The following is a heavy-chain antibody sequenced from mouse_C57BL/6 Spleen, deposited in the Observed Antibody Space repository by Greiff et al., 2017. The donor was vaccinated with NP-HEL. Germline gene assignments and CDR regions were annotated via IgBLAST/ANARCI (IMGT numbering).Heavy chain of an antibody. J-gene: IGHJ4*01. V-gene: IGHV14-4*01. D-gene: IGHD1-2*01. CDR2: IDPENGDT. CDR3: THYDGAHYYAMDY. CDR1: GFNIKDDY. Sequence: VQLKQSGAELVRPGASVKLSCTASGFNIKDDYMHWVKQRPEQGLEWIGWIDPENGDTEYASKFQGKATITADTSSNTAYLQLSSLTSEDTAVYYCTHYDGAHYYAMDYWGQGTSVTVSS.